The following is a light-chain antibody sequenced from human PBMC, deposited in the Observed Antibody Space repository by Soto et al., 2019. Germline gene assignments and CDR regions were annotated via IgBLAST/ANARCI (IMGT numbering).Light chain of an antibody. V-gene: IGKV4-1*01. CDR1: QNMLYSSNNKNY. CDR2: WAS. CDR3: QQYYSSPLT. Sequence: IGISHSQEYLAVSLGERATINCKSSQNMLYSSNNKNYLAWYQQRPGQPPKLLIYWASTRESGVPDRFSGSGSGTDFTLTISSLQAEDVAVYHCQQYYSSPLTFGGGTKVDI. J-gene: IGKJ4*01.